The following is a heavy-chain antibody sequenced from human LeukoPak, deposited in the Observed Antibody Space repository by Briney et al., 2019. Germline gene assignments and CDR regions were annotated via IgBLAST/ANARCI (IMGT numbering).Heavy chain of an antibody. CDR2: IRYDGSIK. J-gene: IGHJ4*02. Sequence: GGSLRLSCAASGFTFSSHAMHWVRQAPGKGLEWVAFIRYDGSIKYYPDSVKGRFTISRDNSKNTLYLQMNSLRAEDTAVYYCARTGVVPAAIAGFDYWGQGTLVTVSS. V-gene: IGHV3-30*02. D-gene: IGHD2-2*02. CDR1: GFTFSSHA. CDR3: ARTGVVPAAIAGFDY.